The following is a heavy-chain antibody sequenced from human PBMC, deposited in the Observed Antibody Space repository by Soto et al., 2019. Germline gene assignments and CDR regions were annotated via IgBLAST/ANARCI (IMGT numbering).Heavy chain of an antibody. CDR2: IYYSGKT. V-gene: IGHV4-39*07. D-gene: IGHD3-22*01. CDR3: ARGYYESSDYFVGSPIFDY. Sequence: PSETLSLTCSLSGASITSTTYFWAWIRQPPGKGLEWVGSIYYSGKTHYNPSLKSRATISVDRSRNQFSLKVSSVTAADTAVYYCARGYYESSDYFVGSPIFDYWGQGSLVTVSS. J-gene: IGHJ4*02. CDR1: GASITSTTYF.